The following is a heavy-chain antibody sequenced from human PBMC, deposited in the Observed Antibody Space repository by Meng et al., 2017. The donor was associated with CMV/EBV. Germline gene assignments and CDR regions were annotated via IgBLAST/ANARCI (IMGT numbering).Heavy chain of an antibody. Sequence: QVQLQESGPGLVKPSETLSLTCTGSGGSISSYYWSWIRQPAGQGLEWIVRIYTSGSTNSNPSLKSRVTMSVDTSKNQFSLKLSSVTAADTAVYYCARGSYYRYVIDYWGQGTLVTVSS. J-gene: IGHJ4*02. CDR2: IYTSGST. CDR3: ARGSYYRYVIDY. V-gene: IGHV4-4*07. CDR1: GGSISSYY. D-gene: IGHD2-21*01.